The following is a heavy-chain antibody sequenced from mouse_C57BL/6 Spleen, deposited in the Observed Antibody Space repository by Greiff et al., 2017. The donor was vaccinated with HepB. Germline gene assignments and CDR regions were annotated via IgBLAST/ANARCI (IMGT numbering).Heavy chain of an antibody. D-gene: IGHD2-13*01. CDR1: GFSFTGYF. Sequence: VQLQQSGPELVKPGDSVKISCKASGFSFTGYFMNWVMPSHGKSLEWIGRINPYNGDTFYNQKFKGKATLTVDKSSSTAHMELRSLTSEDSAVYYCARGGEAMDYWGQGTSVTVSS. V-gene: IGHV1-20*01. J-gene: IGHJ4*01. CDR2: INPYNGDT. CDR3: ARGGEAMDY.